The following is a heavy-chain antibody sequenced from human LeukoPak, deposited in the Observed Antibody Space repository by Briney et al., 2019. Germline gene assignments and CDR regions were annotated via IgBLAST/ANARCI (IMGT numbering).Heavy chain of an antibody. Sequence: GGSLRLSCAASGFTFSIYAMTWVRQAPGKGLEWVSAISGSGDSTYYADSVKGRFTISRDNSKKTLYLQMNSLRAEDTAVYYCAKASYSYYYYYMDVWGKGTTVTVSS. CDR1: GFTFSIYA. CDR2: ISGSGDST. D-gene: IGHD1-26*01. CDR3: AKASYSYYYYYMDV. J-gene: IGHJ6*03. V-gene: IGHV3-23*01.